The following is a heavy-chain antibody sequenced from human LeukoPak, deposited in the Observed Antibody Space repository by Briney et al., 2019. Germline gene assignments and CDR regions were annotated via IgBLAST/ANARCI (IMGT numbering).Heavy chain of an antibody. V-gene: IGHV3-7*01. D-gene: IGHD2-21*02. CDR3: AKWGPYCVGDYCPALDS. J-gene: IGHJ4*02. CDR1: RFTFSNYW. Sequence: GGSLRLSCVASRFTFSNYWMSWVRQAPGKGLEWVANVNQDGSKKRYADSMKGRFTISRDNAKESLYLQLNSLRAEDTAVYYCAKWGPYCVGDYCPALDSWGPGTLVTVSS. CDR2: VNQDGSKK.